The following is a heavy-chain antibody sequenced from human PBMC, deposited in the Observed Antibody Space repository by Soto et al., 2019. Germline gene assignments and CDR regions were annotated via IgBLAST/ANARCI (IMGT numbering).Heavy chain of an antibody. CDR3: VRDSYSGYDW. D-gene: IGHD5-12*01. CDR2: ISGSGVST. V-gene: IGHV3-23*01. Sequence: GGSLRLSCAASGFTFSSYAMSWVRQAPGKGLEWVSAISGSGVSTYYADSVKGRFTISRDNAKDTLYLQMNSLRAEDTAVYYCVRDSYSGYDWWGQGTLVTVSS. CDR1: GFTFSSYA. J-gene: IGHJ4*02.